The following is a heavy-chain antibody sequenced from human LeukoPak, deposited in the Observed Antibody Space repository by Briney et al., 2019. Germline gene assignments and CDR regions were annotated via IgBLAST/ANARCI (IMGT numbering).Heavy chain of an antibody. V-gene: IGHV3-23*01. J-gene: IGHJ6*02. D-gene: IGHD6-13*01. CDR2: ISGSGGST. CDR1: GFTFSSYA. Sequence: QPGGSLRLSCAASGFTFSSYAMSWVRQAPGKGLEWVSAISGSGGSTYYADSVKGRFTISRDNSKNTLYLQMNSLRAEDTAVYYCARVPSSSWYLFGDYYYYGMDVWGQGTTVTVSS. CDR3: ARVPSSSWYLFGDYYYYGMDV.